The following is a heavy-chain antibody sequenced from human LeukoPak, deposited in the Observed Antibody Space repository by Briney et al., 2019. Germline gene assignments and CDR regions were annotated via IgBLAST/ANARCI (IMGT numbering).Heavy chain of an antibody. Sequence: GGSLRLSCATSGFTFSSYWMHWVRQAPGKGLVWVSRINSDGSSTSYADSVKGRFTISRDNAKNSLYLQMNSPRAEDTAVYYCARSAIAGELYNWFDPWGQGTLVTVSS. CDR3: ARSAIAGELYNWFDP. D-gene: IGHD7-27*01. CDR1: GFTFSSYW. V-gene: IGHV3-74*01. J-gene: IGHJ5*02. CDR2: INSDGSST.